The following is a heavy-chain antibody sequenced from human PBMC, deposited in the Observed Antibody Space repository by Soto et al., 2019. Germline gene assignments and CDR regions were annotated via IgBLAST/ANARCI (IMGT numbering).Heavy chain of an antibody. CDR1: GGTFSSYA. V-gene: IGHV1-69*13. CDR3: ARGRDGRRDGYNFYYYYGMDV. CDR2: IIPIFGTA. J-gene: IGHJ6*02. D-gene: IGHD5-12*01. Sequence: SVKVSCKASGGTFSSYAISWVRQAPGQGLEWMGGIIPIFGTANYAQKFQGRVTITADESTSTAYMELSSLRSEDTAVYYCARGRDGRRDGYNFYYYYGMDVWGQGTTVTVSS.